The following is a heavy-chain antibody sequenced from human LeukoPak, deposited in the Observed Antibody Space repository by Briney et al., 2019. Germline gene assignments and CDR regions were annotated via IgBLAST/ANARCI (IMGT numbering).Heavy chain of an antibody. Sequence: PGGSLRLSCAASGFTVSSNYMSWVRQAPGKGLEWVSVIYSGGSTYYADSVKGRFTISRDNSKNTLYLQMNSLRAEDTAVYYCARWYYDFWSGYSYYYYYYMDVWGKGTTVTVSS. J-gene: IGHJ6*03. CDR3: ARWYYDFWSGYSYYYYYYMDV. D-gene: IGHD3-3*01. CDR2: IYSGGST. CDR1: GFTVSSNY. V-gene: IGHV3-66*01.